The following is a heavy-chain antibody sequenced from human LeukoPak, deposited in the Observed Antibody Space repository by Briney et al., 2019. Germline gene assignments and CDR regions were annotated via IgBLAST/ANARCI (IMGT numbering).Heavy chain of an antibody. CDR3: ARITGTPTHFDY. Sequence: SEMLSLTCAVSGGSIITNSYYWAWIRQPPGKGLEWIGTIFHSGSTYSNPSLKSRVTISVDTSNNQFSLRLSSVTAADTAVYSCARITGTPTHFDYWGQGTLVTVSS. J-gene: IGHJ4*02. CDR1: GGSIITNSYY. V-gene: IGHV4-39*01. D-gene: IGHD1-20*01. CDR2: IFHSGST.